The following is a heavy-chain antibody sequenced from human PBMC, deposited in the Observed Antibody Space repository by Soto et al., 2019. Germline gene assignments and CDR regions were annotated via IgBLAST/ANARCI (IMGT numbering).Heavy chain of an antibody. D-gene: IGHD2-2*01. CDR1: GFTFSSYS. V-gene: IGHV3-21*01. J-gene: IGHJ4*02. Sequence: GGSLRLSCAASGFTFSSYSMNWVRQAPGKGLEWVSSISSSSSYIYYADSVKGRFTISRDNAKNSLYLQMNSLRAEDTAVYYCARDHNSGRLPAAMMGYYWGQGTLVTVSS. CDR3: ARDHNSGRLPAAMMGYY. CDR2: ISSSSSYI.